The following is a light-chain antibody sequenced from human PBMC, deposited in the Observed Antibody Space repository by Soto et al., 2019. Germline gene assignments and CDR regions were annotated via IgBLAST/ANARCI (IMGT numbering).Light chain of an antibody. Sequence: QSVLTQPASVSGSPGQSITISCTGSFSDVGPHDYVSWYQQHPGKAPKLVIYDVTNRPSGVSSRFSGSKSGNTASLTISGLHAEDEADYYCCSYTTSSTYVFGTGTKVTVL. V-gene: IGLV2-14*03. CDR2: DVT. CDR1: FSDVGPHDY. J-gene: IGLJ1*01. CDR3: CSYTTSSTYV.